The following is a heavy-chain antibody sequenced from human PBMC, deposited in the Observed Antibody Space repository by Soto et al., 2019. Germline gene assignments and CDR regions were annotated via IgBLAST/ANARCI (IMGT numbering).Heavy chain of an antibody. D-gene: IGHD1-26*01. V-gene: IGHV4-59*01. J-gene: IGHJ4*02. Sequence: QVQLQESGPGLVKPSETLSLTCTVSGGSISSYYWTWIRQPPGKGLEWIGFIYYRGSTSYNPSLKSRVTISVDTSKNQFSLKLNSVTAADTAVYYCARYNGTYYVYWGQGTLVTVSS. CDR1: GGSISSYY. CDR3: ARYNGTYYVY. CDR2: IYYRGST.